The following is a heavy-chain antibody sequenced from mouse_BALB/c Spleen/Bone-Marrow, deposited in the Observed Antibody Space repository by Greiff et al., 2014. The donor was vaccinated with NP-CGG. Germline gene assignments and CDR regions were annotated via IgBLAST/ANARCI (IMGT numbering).Heavy chain of an antibody. CDR1: GFNIKDTH. V-gene: IGHV14-3*02. CDR2: IDPANGNT. J-gene: IGHJ3*01. Sequence: VQLQQSGAELVKPGASVKLSCTASGFNIKDTHMHWVKQRPEQGLEWIGRIDPANGNTKYDPKFQGKATITADTSSNTAYLQLSSLTSEDTAVYYGANYHYGSSLFAYWGQGTLVTVSA. D-gene: IGHD1-1*01. CDR3: ANYHYGSSLFAY.